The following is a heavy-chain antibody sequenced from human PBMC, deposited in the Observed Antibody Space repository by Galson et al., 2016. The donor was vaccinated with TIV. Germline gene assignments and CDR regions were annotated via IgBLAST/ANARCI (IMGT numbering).Heavy chain of an antibody. CDR1: GYPFSGYW. CDR3: ARSNGGSYRAPSFDY. V-gene: IGHV1-18*04. D-gene: IGHD1-26*01. CDR2: INTVNGNT. Sequence: SVKVSCKASGYPFSGYWISWVRQAPGQGLEWMGWINTVNGNTDYAQKLQGRVTLTTDTSTSTAYMELRSLRSDDTAVYYCARSNGGSYRAPSFDYWGQGTLVTVSS. J-gene: IGHJ4*02.